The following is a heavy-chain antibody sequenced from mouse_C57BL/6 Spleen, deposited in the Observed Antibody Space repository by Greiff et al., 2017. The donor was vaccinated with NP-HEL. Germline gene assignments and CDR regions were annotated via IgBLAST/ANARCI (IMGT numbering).Heavy chain of an antibody. CDR2: IYPGDGDT. D-gene: IGHD1-1*01. CDR3: ARVGSSYVFDY. V-gene: IGHV1-80*01. CDR1: GYAFSSYW. Sequence: VQLQQSGAELVKPGASVKISCKASGYAFSSYWMNWVKQRPGKGLEWIGQIYPGDGDTNYNGKFKGKATLTADKSSSTAYMQLSSLTSEDSAVYFCARVGSSYVFDYWGQGTTLTVSS. J-gene: IGHJ2*01.